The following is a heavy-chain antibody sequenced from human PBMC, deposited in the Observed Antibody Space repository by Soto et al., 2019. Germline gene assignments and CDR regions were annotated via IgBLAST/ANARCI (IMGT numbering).Heavy chain of an antibody. V-gene: IGHV4-61*01. D-gene: IGHD1-26*01. CDR2: IYYGAYT. CDR3: ARWDSNWFDP. Sequence: KPAETLSLTCTVSGGSVSSGRYQWSWIRQSPGKGLEWIGYIYYGAYTNYNPILKSRVTISGDTSKNQVSLKLNSVTPADTAVYYCARWDSNWFDPWGQGVLVTVSS. J-gene: IGHJ5*02. CDR1: GGSVSSGRYQ.